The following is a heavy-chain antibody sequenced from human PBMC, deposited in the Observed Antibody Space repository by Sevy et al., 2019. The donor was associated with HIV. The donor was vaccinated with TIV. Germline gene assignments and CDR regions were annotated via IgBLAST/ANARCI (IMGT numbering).Heavy chain of an antibody. V-gene: IGHV3-23*01. CDR3: AKTINSGGGAVPAANYYYYGMDV. D-gene: IGHD2-2*01. Sequence: GGSLRLSCAASEFIFSDYAMNWVRQTPGKGLEWVSSINGKGRSTHYADSGEGRFTISRDNSKNTLYLQMNSLRAEDTAVYYCAKTINSGGGAVPAANYYYYGMDVGGQGTTVTVS. J-gene: IGHJ6*02. CDR2: INGKGRST. CDR1: EFIFSDYA.